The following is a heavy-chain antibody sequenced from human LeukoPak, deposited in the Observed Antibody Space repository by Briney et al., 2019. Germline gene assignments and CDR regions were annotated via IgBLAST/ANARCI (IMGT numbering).Heavy chain of an antibody. Sequence: SHALSLTCTVSGGYISSGYYHGSWIRQPAGKGLEWIGRMYNSGSTEYNPSLNSRVTISVHTSKNQFSLKLSSVTAADTAVYYCTRSRERYCTSGSCYIDLQARWGQGTLVTVSS. CDR3: TRSRERYCTSGSCYIDLQAR. D-gene: IGHD2-2*02. J-gene: IGHJ4*02. CDR1: GGYISSGYYH. V-gene: IGHV4-61*02. CDR2: MYNSGST.